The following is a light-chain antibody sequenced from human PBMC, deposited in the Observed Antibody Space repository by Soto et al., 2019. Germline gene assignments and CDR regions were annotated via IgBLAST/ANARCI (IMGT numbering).Light chain of an antibody. J-gene: IGLJ3*02. CDR3: QSYASDLSVP. V-gene: IGLV1-40*01. Sequence: QSVLTQPPSVSGAPGQRVTISCTGSSSDIGADYDVHWYQHLPGTAPKLLIYGNTYRPSGVRDRFSGSRSGNSASLTISRLQAEDEGDYFCQSYASDLSVPFGGGTKLTVL. CDR1: SSDIGADYD. CDR2: GNT.